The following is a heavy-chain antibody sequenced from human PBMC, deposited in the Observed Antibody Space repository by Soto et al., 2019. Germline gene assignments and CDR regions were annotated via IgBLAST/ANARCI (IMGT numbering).Heavy chain of an antibody. D-gene: IGHD6-19*01. Sequence: GESLKISCKGSGYSFTSYWISWVRQMPGKGLEWMGRIDPSDSYTNYSPSFQGHVTISADKSISTAHLQWSSLKASDTAMYYCGRHLSGAVADDHWGQGTLVTVSS. V-gene: IGHV5-10-1*01. J-gene: IGHJ1*01. CDR3: GRHLSGAVADDH. CDR2: IDPSDSYT. CDR1: GYSFTSYW.